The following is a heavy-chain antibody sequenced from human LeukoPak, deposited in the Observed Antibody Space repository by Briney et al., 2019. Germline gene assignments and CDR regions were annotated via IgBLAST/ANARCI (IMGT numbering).Heavy chain of an antibody. CDR1: GGTFSSYA. J-gene: IGHJ4*02. D-gene: IGHD3-22*01. V-gene: IGHV1-69*13. Sequence: SVKVSCKASGGTFSSYAISWVRQAPGQGLAWMGGIIPIFGTANYAQKFQGRVTITADESTSTAYMELSSLRSEDTAVYYCATDTYYYDSSGYSADYWGQGTLVTVSS. CDR2: IIPIFGTA. CDR3: ATDTYYYDSSGYSADY.